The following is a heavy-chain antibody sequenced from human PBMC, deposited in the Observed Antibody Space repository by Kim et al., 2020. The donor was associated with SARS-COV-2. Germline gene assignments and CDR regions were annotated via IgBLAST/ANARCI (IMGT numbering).Heavy chain of an antibody. CDR3: ARQQGIANRGDLFP. CDR2: IDYSGKT. J-gene: IGHJ5*02. CDR1: GCSISSSGYY. V-gene: IGHV4-39*01. D-gene: IGHD2-21*01. Sequence: SETLSLTCTVSGCSISSSGYYWVWMRQPPGQGLQWVGSIDYSGKTYYNSSPKRRVTVSEDTTKNQFSLRLTPVTAADTAVYYCARQQGIANRGDLFPWGQRTLVTVSS.